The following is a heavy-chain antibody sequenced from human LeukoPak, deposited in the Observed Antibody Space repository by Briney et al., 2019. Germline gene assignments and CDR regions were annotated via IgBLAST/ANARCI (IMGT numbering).Heavy chain of an antibody. V-gene: IGHV4-59*01. D-gene: IGHD6-19*01. Sequence: SETLSLTCTVSGGSISSYYWSWIRQPPGKGLEWIGYIYYSGSTNYNPSLKSRVTISVDTSKNQFSLKLSSVTAADTAVYYCARDGSGGGGFDYWGQGTLVTVSS. CDR1: GGSISSYY. CDR2: IYYSGST. CDR3: ARDGSGGGGFDY. J-gene: IGHJ4*02.